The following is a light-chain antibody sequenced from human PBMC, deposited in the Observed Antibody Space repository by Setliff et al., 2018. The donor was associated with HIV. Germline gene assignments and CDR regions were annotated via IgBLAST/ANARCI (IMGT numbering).Light chain of an antibody. Sequence: QSVLTQPPSASGTPGQRVTISCSGRSSNIGSNYVYWYQQLPGTAPKLLIYRNNQRPSGVPDRFSGSKSGTSASLAISGLRSEDEADYYCAAWDDSLSSFYVFGTGTKGTVL. CDR3: AAWDDSLSSFYV. V-gene: IGLV1-47*01. J-gene: IGLJ1*01. CDR2: RNN. CDR1: SSNIGSNY.